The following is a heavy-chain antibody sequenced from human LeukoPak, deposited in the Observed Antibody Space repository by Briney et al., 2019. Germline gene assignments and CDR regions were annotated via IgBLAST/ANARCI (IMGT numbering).Heavy chain of an antibody. CDR1: GFTLSSYA. CDR3: AKTGFLESDFDY. V-gene: IGHV3-23*01. CDR2: ISGSGGST. D-gene: IGHD3-3*01. Sequence: PGGSLRLSCAASGFTLSSYAMSWVRQAPGKGLEWVSAISGSGGSTYYADSVKGRFTISRDNSKNTLYLQMNSLRAEDTAVYYCAKTGFLESDFDYWGQGTLVTVSS. J-gene: IGHJ4*02.